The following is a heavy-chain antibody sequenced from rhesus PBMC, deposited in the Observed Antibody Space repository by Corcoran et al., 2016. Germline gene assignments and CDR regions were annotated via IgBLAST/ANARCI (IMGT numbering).Heavy chain of an antibody. D-gene: IGHD6-37*01. CDR2: IYWDDDK. CDR3: ARARRWLAVNYFDY. CDR1: GFSLTTSGMG. J-gene: IGHJ4*01. Sequence: QVTLKESGPALVKPTQTLTLTCTFSGFSLTTSGMGVGWIRQPPGKALEWLALIYWDDDKRYSTSLKSRLTLSKETSKNQVVLKMTNMDPVDTATYYCARARRWLAVNYFDYWGQGVLVTVSS. V-gene: IGHV2-174*01.